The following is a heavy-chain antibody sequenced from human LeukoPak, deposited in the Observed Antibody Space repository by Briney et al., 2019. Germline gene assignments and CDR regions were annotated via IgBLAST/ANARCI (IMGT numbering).Heavy chain of an antibody. J-gene: IGHJ5*02. V-gene: IGHV3-66*03. CDR3: ARDRGPGWFDP. D-gene: IGHD3-10*01. CDR1: GFTVSSNY. Sequence: GGSLRLSCAASGFTVSSNYVSWVRQAPGKGLEWVSVIYSTGTTFYADSVKGRFTTSRDNSKNTVYLQMNSLRPEDTAVYYCARDRGPGWFDPWGQGTLVTVSS. CDR2: IYSTGTT.